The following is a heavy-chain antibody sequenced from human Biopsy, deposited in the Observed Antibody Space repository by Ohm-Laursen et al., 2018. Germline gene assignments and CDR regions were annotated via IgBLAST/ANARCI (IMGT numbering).Heavy chain of an antibody. CDR2: VYYSGST. V-gene: IGHV4-39*01. J-gene: IGHJ4*02. CDR3: ARHSLDDFWSGAHYYFDY. Sequence: TLSLTCSVSGGSISSRNHSWGWLRQPPGKGLEWNGHVYYSGSTFYNSSLESRVTVSVDTSKYQFHLRLTSMSASDTAVYYFARHSLDDFWSGAHYYFDYWGLGTLVTVSS. CDR1: GGSISSRNHS. D-gene: IGHD3-3*01.